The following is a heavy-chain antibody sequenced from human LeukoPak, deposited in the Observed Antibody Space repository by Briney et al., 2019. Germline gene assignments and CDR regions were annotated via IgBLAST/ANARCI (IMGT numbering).Heavy chain of an antibody. V-gene: IGHV4-30-4*01. CDR3: ARDGSGYDRFDY. D-gene: IGHD5-12*01. Sequence: SETLSLTCSVSIGSISSSKWWSWIRQPPGKGLEWIGYIYYSGSTYYNPSLKSRVTISVDTSKNQFSLNLNSVTAADTAVYYCARDGSGYDRFDYWGQGTLVTVSS. CDR1: IGSISSSKW. CDR2: IYYSGST. J-gene: IGHJ4*02.